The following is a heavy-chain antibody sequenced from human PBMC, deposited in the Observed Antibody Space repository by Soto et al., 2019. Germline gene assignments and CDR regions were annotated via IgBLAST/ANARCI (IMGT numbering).Heavy chain of an antibody. J-gene: IGHJ6*03. D-gene: IGHD2-2*01. CDR2: ISYDGSNK. CDR1: GFTFSSYG. CDR3: AKDLRYCSSTSCPSYYYYYMDV. Sequence: ESGGGVVQPGRSLRLSCAASGFTFSSYGMHWVRQAPGKGLEWVAVISYDGSNKYYADSVKGRFTISRDNSKNTLYLQMNSLRAEDTAVYYCAKDLRYCSSTSCPSYYYYYMDVWGKGTTVTVSS. V-gene: IGHV3-30*18.